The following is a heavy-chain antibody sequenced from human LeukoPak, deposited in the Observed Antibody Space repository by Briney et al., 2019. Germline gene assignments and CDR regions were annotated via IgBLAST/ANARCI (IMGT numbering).Heavy chain of an antibody. J-gene: IGHJ4*02. Sequence: SETLSLTCTVSGGSISGTSYYWSWIRQPPGKGLEWIGSIYYSGSTYYNPSLKSRVTISVDTSKIQFSLKLTSVTAADTAVYYCARSRGWLQSHPLDYWGQGTLVTVSS. CDR1: GGSISGTSYY. CDR2: IYYSGST. V-gene: IGHV4-39*07. CDR3: ARSRGWLQSHPLDY. D-gene: IGHD5-24*01.